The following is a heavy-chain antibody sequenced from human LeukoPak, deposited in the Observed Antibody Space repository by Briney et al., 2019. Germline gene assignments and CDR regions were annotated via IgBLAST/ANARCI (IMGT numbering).Heavy chain of an antibody. J-gene: IGHJ6*03. CDR2: ISGSGGST. CDR1: GFTFSDYW. D-gene: IGHD2-2*01. CDR3: VKHSSTWYYMDV. V-gene: IGHV3-23*01. Sequence: QPGGSLRLSYAASGFTFSDYWMSWVRQAPGKGLEWVSAISGSGGSTYYANSVKGRFTISRDNSKNTLYLQMNSLRAEDTAVYYCVKHSSTWYYMDVWGKGTTVTVSS.